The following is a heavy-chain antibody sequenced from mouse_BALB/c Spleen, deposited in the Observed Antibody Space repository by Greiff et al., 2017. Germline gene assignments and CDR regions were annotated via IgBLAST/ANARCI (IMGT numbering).Heavy chain of an antibody. CDR3: DRGCDDAMDY. CDR2: ISTYYGDA. Sequence: QVQLQQSGAELVRPGVSVKISCKGSGYTFTDYAMHWVKQSHAKSLEWIGVISTYYGDASYNQKFKGKATLTVDKSSSTAYMELARLTSEDSAISNYDRGCDDAMDYWGQGTSVTVSS. D-gene: IGHD2-12*01. V-gene: IGHV1S137*01. J-gene: IGHJ4*01. CDR1: GYTFTDYA.